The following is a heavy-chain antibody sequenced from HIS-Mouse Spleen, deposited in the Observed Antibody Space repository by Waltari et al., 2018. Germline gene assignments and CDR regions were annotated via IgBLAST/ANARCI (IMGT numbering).Heavy chain of an antibody. J-gene: IGHJ2*01. D-gene: IGHD6-13*01. Sequence: QLQLQESGPGLVKPSETLSLTCTVSGGSISSSSYYWGWIRQPPGKGLEWIGSIYYSGSTCYNPSLKSRVTISVDTSKNQFSLKLSSVTAADTAVYYCAREIPYSSSWYDWYFDLWGRGNLVTVSS. V-gene: IGHV4-39*07. CDR2: IYYSGST. CDR3: AREIPYSSSWYDWYFDL. CDR1: GGSISSSSYY.